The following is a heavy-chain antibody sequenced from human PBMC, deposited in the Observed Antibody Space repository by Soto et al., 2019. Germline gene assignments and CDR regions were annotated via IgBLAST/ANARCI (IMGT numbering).Heavy chain of an antibody. CDR2: TNPSDGST. CDR3: ARSYVTSRPIDF. J-gene: IGHJ4*02. Sequence: ASVKVSCKASGYSLSSCYMHWVRQAPGQGLEWMGITNPSDGSTNYAQRFQGRVTMTSDTSTSTVYMEMSSLRSEDTAMYYCARSYVTSRPIDFWGQGTLVTVSS. V-gene: IGHV1-46*01. CDR1: GYSLSSCY. D-gene: IGHD3-10*02.